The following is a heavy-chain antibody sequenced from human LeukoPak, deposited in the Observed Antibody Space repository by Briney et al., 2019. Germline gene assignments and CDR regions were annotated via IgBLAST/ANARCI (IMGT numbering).Heavy chain of an antibody. J-gene: IGHJ4*02. Sequence: SETLSLTCTVSGGSISSYYWSWLRQPPGKGLEWIGYIYYSGSTNYNPSLTSRVTISVDTSKNQFSLKLSSATAADTAVYCCARSNSGSYWYYFDYWGQGTLVTVSS. CDR3: ARSNSGSYWYYFDY. V-gene: IGHV4-59*01. D-gene: IGHD1-26*01. CDR1: GGSISSYY. CDR2: IYYSGST.